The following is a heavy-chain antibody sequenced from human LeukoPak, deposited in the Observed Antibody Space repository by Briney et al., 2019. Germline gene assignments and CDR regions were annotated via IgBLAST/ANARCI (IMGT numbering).Heavy chain of an antibody. CDR3: ARAKIVGASDFDY. D-gene: IGHD1-26*01. J-gene: IGHJ4*02. V-gene: IGHV1-69*04. CDR1: GGTFSSYA. CDR2: IIPILGIA. Sequence: ASVKVSCKASGGTFSSYAISWVRQAPGQGLEWMGRIIPILGIANYAQKFQGRVTITADKSTSTAYMELSSLRSEDTAVYYCARAKIVGASDFDYWGQGTLVTVSS.